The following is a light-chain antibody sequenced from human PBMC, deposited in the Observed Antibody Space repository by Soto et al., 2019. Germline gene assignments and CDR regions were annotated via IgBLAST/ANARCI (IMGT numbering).Light chain of an antibody. CDR1: QRVRNDY. CDR3: QQYGSLPRT. Sequence: EIVLTQSPDTLSLSPGERATLSCSARQRVRNDYLAWYQQKPGQPPRLLIYGASTRSTGIPDRFSGSRYGTDFTLTISRLEPENFAVYYCQQYGSLPRTFGQGTKVEIK. V-gene: IGKV3-20*01. J-gene: IGKJ1*01. CDR2: GAS.